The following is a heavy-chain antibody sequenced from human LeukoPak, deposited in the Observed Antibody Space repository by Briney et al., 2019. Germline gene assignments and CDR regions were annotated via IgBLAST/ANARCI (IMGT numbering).Heavy chain of an antibody. Sequence: SGTLSLTCAVYGGSFGGYYWTWIRQPPGKGLEWIGEINHRGSTNYNPSLKSRVTISVDTSKKQRTLKLTSVTAADTAVYFCARPRRGSGSWYGMGVWGRGTTVTVSS. D-gene: IGHD6-13*01. CDR2: INHRGST. CDR1: GGSFGGYY. V-gene: IGHV4-34*01. J-gene: IGHJ6*04. CDR3: ARPRRGSGSWYGMGV.